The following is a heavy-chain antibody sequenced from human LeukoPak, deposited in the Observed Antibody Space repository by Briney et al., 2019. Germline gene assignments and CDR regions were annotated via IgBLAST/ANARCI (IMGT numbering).Heavy chain of an antibody. D-gene: IGHD3-10*01. V-gene: IGHV3-23*01. J-gene: IGHJ4*02. Sequence: PGGSLRLSCAASGFTFSSCAMSWVRQAPGKGLEWASAISGSGGSTYYADSVKGRFTISRDNSKNTLYLQMNSLRAEDTAVYYCAKVGGSGSYYLMGYWGQGTLVTVSS. CDR1: GFTFSSCA. CDR2: ISGSGGST. CDR3: AKVGGSGSYYLMGY.